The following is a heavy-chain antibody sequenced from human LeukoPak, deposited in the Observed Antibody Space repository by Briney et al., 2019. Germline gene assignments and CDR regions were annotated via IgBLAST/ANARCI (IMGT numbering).Heavy chain of an antibody. V-gene: IGHV1-2*02. CDR2: INPNSGGT. D-gene: IGHD3-9*01. CDR1: GYTFTGYY. CDR3: ARVSDILTGYYEFDY. J-gene: IGHJ4*02. Sequence: ASVKVSCKASGYTFTGYYMHWVRQAPGQGLEWMGWINPNSGGTNYAQKFQGRVTMTRDTSISTAYMELSRLRSDDTAVYYCARVSDILTGYYEFDYWDQGTLVTVSS.